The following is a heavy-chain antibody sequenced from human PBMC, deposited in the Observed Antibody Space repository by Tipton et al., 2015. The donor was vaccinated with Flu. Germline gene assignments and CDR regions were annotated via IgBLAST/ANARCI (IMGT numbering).Heavy chain of an antibody. CDR1: GGSLSSFY. CDR2: IYSSGIT. J-gene: IGHJ4*02. V-gene: IGHV4-4*07. Sequence: TLSLTCTVSGGSLSSFYWTWIRQPAGKGLEWIGRIYSSGITKYNPSLKSRVTMSVDTSKNQFSLSLSSVTAADTAVYYCAGDTIFGVAHWGQGTLVTVSS. CDR3: AGDTIFGVAH. D-gene: IGHD3-3*01.